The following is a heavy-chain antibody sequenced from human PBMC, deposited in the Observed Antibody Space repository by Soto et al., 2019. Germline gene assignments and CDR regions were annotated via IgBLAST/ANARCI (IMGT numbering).Heavy chain of an antibody. CDR1: GGSISNIDYY. CDR2: VYYSGST. V-gene: IGHV4-39*01. J-gene: IGHJ4*02. CDR3: ARRKTPSYFDY. Sequence: PSETLSLTCSVSGGSISNIDYYWGWVRQPPGKGLEWLGAVYYSGSTYYDPSLKSRVTISVDTSKNQFSLKLSSVTAADTAVYYCARRKTPSYFDYWGQGTLVTVSS.